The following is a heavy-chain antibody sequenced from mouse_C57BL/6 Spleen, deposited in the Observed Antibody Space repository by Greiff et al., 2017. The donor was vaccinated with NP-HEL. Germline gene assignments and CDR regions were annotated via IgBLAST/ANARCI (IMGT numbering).Heavy chain of an antibody. CDR2: INPNNGGT. J-gene: IGHJ1*03. Sequence: EVQLQQSGPELVKPGASVKISCKASGYTFTDYYMNWVKQSHGKSLAWIGDINPNNGGTSYNQKFKGKATLTVDKSSSTAYMGLRSLTSEDSAVNNCARRPPYWDCDVWGTGTTVTVSS. V-gene: IGHV1-26*01. CDR3: ARRPPYWDCDV. CDR1: GYTFTDYY.